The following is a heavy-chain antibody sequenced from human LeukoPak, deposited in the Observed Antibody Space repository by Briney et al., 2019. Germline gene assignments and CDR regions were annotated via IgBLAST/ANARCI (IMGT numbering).Heavy chain of an antibody. J-gene: IGHJ6*03. CDR1: GFTFDDYG. V-gene: IGHV3-20*04. D-gene: IGHD6-19*01. Sequence: GGSLRLSCAASGFTFDDYGMSWVRQAPGKGLEWVSGINWNGGSTGYADSVKGRFTISRDNAKNSLYLQMNSLRAEDTALYYCARRAVAGTPYYYYYYMDVWGKGTTVTVSS. CDR2: INWNGGST. CDR3: ARRAVAGTPYYYYYYMDV.